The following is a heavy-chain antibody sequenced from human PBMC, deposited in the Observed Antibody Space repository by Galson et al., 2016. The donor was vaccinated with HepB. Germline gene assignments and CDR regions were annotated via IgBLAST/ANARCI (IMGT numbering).Heavy chain of an antibody. V-gene: IGHV1-24*01. D-gene: IGHD2-2*01. J-gene: IGHJ6*02. Sequence: SVKVSCKASGYPFIKFSIHWVRQASGKGLEWMGGFNPHNGERIYAQKFQGRVTMTEDTSTDTAYMELSNLSSEDTAVYYCTRLRGEYHLLFYYYYALDVWGQGASVTFSS. CDR1: GYPFIKFS. CDR2: FNPHNGER. CDR3: TRLRGEYHLLFYYYYALDV.